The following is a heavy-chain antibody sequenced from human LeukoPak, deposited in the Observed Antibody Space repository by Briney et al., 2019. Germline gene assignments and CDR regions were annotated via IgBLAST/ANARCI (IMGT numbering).Heavy chain of an antibody. CDR1: GYTLTSYY. V-gene: IGHV1-46*01. CDR2: INPSDGRT. CDR3: ARVRDGYNDAYDI. D-gene: IGHD5-24*01. J-gene: IGHJ3*02. Sequence: GASVKVSCKASGYTLTSYYIHWVRQAPGQGFEWMAIINPSDGRTTYSQRFQGGVTMTSDTSTSTVYMELSSLRSEDTAVYYCARVRDGYNDAYDIWGQGTMVTVSS.